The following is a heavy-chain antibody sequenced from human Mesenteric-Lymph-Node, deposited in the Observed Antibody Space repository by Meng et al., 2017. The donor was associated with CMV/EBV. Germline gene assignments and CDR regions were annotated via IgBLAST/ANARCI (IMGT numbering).Heavy chain of an antibody. D-gene: IGHD2-15*01. CDR3: ARAVRDGSFPPGPFDE. CDR1: GTFTGDDFS. CDR2: SFFAGST. J-gene: IGHJ4*02. V-gene: IGHV4-30-4*08. Sequence: GTFTGDDFSWGWGGQRPGQELGGMGYSFFAGSTYDDQSLKSRITITVDTSDNDFSLQLNSVTVANTAEYYCARAVRDGSFPPGPFDEWGQGTLVTVSS.